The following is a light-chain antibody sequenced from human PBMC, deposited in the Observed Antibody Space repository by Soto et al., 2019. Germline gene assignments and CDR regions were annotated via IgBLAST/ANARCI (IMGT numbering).Light chain of an antibody. V-gene: IGLV1-36*01. CDR3: AAWDNSRNGQV. Sequence: QSVLTQPPPVSEAPRQRVTISCSGSSSNIGNNAVNWYQQLPGKAPKLLIYYDDLLPSGVSDRFSGSKSGTSASLAISGPQSEDEADYYCAAWDNSRNGQVFGTGTKVTVL. CDR2: YDD. J-gene: IGLJ1*01. CDR1: SSNIGNNA.